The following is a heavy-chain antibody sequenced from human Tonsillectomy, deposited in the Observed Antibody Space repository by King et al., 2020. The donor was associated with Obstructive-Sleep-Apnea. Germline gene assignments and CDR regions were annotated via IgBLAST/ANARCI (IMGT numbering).Heavy chain of an antibody. CDR1: GGSFSGYY. CDR3: ARDTYSNYAFDI. Sequence: VQLQQWGAGLLKPSETLSLTCAVYGGSFSGYYWTWIRQPPGKGLEWIGEINHSGSTNYSPSLKSRVTISVDTSKNQFSLKLSSVTAADTAVYYCARDTYSNYAFDIWGQGTMVTVSS. D-gene: IGHD4-11*01. V-gene: IGHV4-34*01. J-gene: IGHJ3*02. CDR2: INHSGST.